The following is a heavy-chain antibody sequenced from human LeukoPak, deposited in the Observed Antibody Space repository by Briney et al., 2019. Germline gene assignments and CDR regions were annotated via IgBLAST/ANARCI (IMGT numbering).Heavy chain of an antibody. CDR3: ARDTGGDTNSWFDP. Sequence: ASVKVSCKASGYTFTSYDINWVRQATGQGLEWMGIINPNGGSTSYAQKFQGRVTMTRDTSTSTVYMELTSLRSEDTAVYYCARDTGGDTNSWFDPWGQGTLVTVSS. CDR2: INPNGGST. CDR1: GYTFTSYD. J-gene: IGHJ5*02. D-gene: IGHD2-8*01. V-gene: IGHV1-46*01.